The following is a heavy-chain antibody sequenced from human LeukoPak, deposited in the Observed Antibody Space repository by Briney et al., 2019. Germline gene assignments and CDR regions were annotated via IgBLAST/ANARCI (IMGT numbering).Heavy chain of an antibody. V-gene: IGHV1-18*01. CDR1: GYTFTSYG. CDR3: ARGSVAMDAFDI. J-gene: IGHJ3*02. D-gene: IGHD5-12*01. CDR2: ISAYNGNT. Sequence: GASVKVSCKASGYTFTSYGISWVRQAPGQGLEWMGWISAYNGNTKYSQEFQGRVTMTRNTSISSAYMELSSLRSEDTAVYFCARGSVAMDAFDIWGQGTMVTVSS.